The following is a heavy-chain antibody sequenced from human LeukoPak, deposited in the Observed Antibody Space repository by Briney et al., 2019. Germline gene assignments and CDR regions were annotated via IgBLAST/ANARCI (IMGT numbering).Heavy chain of an antibody. Sequence: QPGGSLRLSCTASGFTFGDYAMSWFRQAPGKGLEWVGFIRSKAYGGTTEYAASVKGRFTISRDDSKSIAYLQMNSLKTEDTAVYYCTRAIIAVAATEYFQHWGQGTLVTVSS. CDR2: IRSKAYGGTT. J-gene: IGHJ1*01. V-gene: IGHV3-49*03. CDR1: GFTFGDYA. CDR3: TRAIIAVAATEYFQH. D-gene: IGHD6-19*01.